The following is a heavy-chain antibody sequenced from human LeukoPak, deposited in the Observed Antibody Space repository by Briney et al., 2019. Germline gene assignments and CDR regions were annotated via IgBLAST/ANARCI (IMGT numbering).Heavy chain of an antibody. V-gene: IGHV4-59*08. J-gene: IGHJ4*02. D-gene: IGHD5-18*01. CDR2: VYYSGST. CDR3: ARGRGGGIIGLWLDFDY. CDR1: GGSISSYY. Sequence: PSETLSLTCTVSGGSISSYYWSWIRQPPGKGLEWIGYVYYSGSTNYNPSLKSRVTISVDTSKNQFSLKLSSVTAADTAVYYCARGRGGGIIGLWLDFDYWGQGTLVTVSS.